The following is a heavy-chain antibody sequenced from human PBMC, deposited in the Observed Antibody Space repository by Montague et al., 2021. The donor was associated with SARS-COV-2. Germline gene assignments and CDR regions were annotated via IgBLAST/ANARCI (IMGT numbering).Heavy chain of an antibody. CDR1: GDSVTERY. J-gene: IGHJ3*02. CDR3: AIGGDSAKCGI. V-gene: IGHV4-4*07. CDR2: IHPYGDI. Sequence: SETLSLTCTVSGDSVTERYSNWVRQAAGKGLEWIGFIHPYGDIHYNASLKSRVILSRDASKNQFSLTLTSVTAADTAVYYCAIGGDSAKCGIRGRGTLVTVSS. D-gene: IGHD2-21*01.